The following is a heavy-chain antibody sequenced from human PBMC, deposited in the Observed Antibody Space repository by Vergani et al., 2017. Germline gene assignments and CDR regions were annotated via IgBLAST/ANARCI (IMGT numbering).Heavy chain of an antibody. CDR2: IDTSDTYT. J-gene: IGHJ6*02. V-gene: IGHV5-10-1*01. CDR3: ARQVAVAGKWWGPYYYYCMHV. D-gene: IGHD6-19*01. Sequence: EVQLVQSGAEVKKPGESLRISCKGSGYSFTSYWISWVRQMPGKGLEWMGRIDTSDTYTNYSPSFQGHVTISADKSSSTAYLQWSSLKASDTAMYYCARQVAVAGKWWGPYYYYCMHVWGQGTTVTVSS. CDR1: GYSFTSYW.